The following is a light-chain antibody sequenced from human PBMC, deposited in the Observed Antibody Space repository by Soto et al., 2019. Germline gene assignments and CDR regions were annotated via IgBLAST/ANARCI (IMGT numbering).Light chain of an antibody. V-gene: IGLV2-23*01. CDR3: CSYAGSSMV. J-gene: IGLJ2*01. CDR2: EGS. Sequence: QSALTQPASVSGSPGQSITISCTGTSSDVGSYNLVSWYQQHPGKAPKLMIFEGSKRPSGVSNRFSGSKSGNTASLTISGLQPEDEADYYCCSYAGSSMVFGGGTKLTVL. CDR1: SSDVGSYNL.